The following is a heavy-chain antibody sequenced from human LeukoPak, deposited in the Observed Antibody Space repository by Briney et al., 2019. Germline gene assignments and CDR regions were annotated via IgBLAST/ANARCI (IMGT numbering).Heavy chain of an antibody. D-gene: IGHD6-13*01. V-gene: IGHV4-61*02. CDR2: VYTSGST. CDR1: GGSISSATYY. CDR3: ARYSSSWYGGDSPPYYFDY. Sequence: SETLSLTCTVSGGSISSATYYWSWIRQPAGKGLEWIGRVYTSGSTNYNPSLKSRVTISVGTSKSQFSLKLSSVTAADTAVYYCARYSSSWYGGDSPPYYFDYWGQGTLVTVSS. J-gene: IGHJ4*02.